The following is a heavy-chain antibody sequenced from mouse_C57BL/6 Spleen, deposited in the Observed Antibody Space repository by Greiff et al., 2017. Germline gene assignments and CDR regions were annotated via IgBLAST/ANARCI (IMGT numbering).Heavy chain of an antibody. Sequence: EVKLEESGGGLVKPGGSLKLSCAASGFTFSDYGMHWVRQAPEKGLEWVAYISSGSSTIYYADTMKGRFTISRDNAKNTLFVQMTSLRSEDTAMYYCARGYDEAWFACWGQGSLVTVSA. D-gene: IGHD2-12*01. CDR3: ARGYDEAWFAC. V-gene: IGHV5-17*01. CDR2: ISSGSSTI. J-gene: IGHJ3*01. CDR1: GFTFSDYG.